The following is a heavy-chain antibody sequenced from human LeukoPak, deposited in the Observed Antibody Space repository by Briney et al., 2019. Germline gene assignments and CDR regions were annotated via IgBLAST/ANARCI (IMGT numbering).Heavy chain of an antibody. Sequence: GEPLKISCESAGSSITNYWNAWGRQMPGRGLEWMVIINPSDSDTRYSPSFQGQVTISADKSISTAYLQWSSLKASDSAMYYCARAWNFDYWGQGTLVTVSS. J-gene: IGHJ4*02. CDR2: INPSDSDT. CDR3: ARAWNFDY. V-gene: IGHV5-51*01. D-gene: IGHD1-1*01. CDR1: GSSITNYW.